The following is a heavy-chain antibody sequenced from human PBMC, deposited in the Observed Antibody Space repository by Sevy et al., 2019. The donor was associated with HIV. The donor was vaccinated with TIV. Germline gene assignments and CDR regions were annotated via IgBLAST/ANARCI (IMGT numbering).Heavy chain of an antibody. Sequence: GGSLRLSCAASGFTVSSNYMSWVRQAPGKGLEWVSVIYSGGSTYYADSVKGRFTISRDNSKNTLYLQMNSLRAEDTAVYYCAREYSSSSSSDYYYGMDVWGQGTTVTVSS. D-gene: IGHD6-6*01. CDR2: IYSGGST. V-gene: IGHV3-53*01. CDR3: AREYSSSSSSDYYYGMDV. J-gene: IGHJ6*02. CDR1: GFTVSSNY.